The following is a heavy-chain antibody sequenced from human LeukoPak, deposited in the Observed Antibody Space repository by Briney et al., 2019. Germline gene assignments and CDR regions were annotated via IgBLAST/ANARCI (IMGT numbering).Heavy chain of an antibody. Sequence: PSETLSLTCTVSGGSISSGSYYWSWIRQPAGKGLEWIGRIYTCGSTNSNPSLKSRVTISVDTSKNQFSLKLSSVTAADTAVYYCARGETTIFGVVIGPWGQGTLVTVSS. CDR2: IYTCGST. J-gene: IGHJ5*02. CDR1: GGSISSGSYY. V-gene: IGHV4-61*02. CDR3: ARGETTIFGVVIGP. D-gene: IGHD3-3*01.